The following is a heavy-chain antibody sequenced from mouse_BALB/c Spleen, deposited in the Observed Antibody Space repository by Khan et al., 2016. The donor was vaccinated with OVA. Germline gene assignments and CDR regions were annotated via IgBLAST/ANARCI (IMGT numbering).Heavy chain of an antibody. J-gene: IGHJ3*01. V-gene: IGHV1S56*01. Sequence: QVQLQQSGPELVKPGALVTMSCKASGYTFTSYGINWVRQRPGQGLEWIGWIYPGDGSTKYNEKFKGKATLTADKSSSTAYMQLSRLTSENSAVXFCAGQDYGSFAYWGQGTLVTVSA. D-gene: IGHD1-2*01. CDR2: IYPGDGST. CDR3: AGQDYGSFAY. CDR1: GYTFTSYG.